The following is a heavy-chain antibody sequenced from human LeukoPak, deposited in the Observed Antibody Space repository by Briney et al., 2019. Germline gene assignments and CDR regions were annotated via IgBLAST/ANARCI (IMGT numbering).Heavy chain of an antibody. D-gene: IGHD3-10*01. CDR1: GGSFSGFY. V-gene: IGHV4-34*01. J-gene: IGHJ4*02. CDR3: ARETHYYGSGSYSDY. CDR2: INPSGST. Sequence: PSETLSLTCTVYGGSFSGFYWSWIRQPPGKGLEWIGEINPSGSTDYNPSLKSRVTISVDTSKNQFSLKLSSVTAADTAVYYCARETHYYGSGSYSDYWGQGTLVTVSS.